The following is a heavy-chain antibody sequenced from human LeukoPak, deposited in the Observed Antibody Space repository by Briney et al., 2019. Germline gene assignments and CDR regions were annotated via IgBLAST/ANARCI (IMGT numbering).Heavy chain of an antibody. CDR1: GFTFSNYG. Sequence: GGSLRLSCAASGFTFSNYGMHWVRQAPGKGLEWVAVISYDGSNNYYADSVRGRFTISRDNSKNTLSLQMSSLRAEDTAVYFCAKDATEIVTTNGMVVWGQGATFTVSS. J-gene: IGHJ6*02. V-gene: IGHV3-30*18. CDR2: ISYDGSNN. CDR3: AKDATEIVTTNGMVV. D-gene: IGHD5-12*01.